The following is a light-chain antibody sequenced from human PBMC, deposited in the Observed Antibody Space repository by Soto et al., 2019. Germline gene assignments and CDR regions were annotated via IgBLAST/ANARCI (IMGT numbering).Light chain of an antibody. V-gene: IGLV2-14*01. CDR2: EVS. Sequence: QSALTQPASVSGSPGQSITISCTGTSSDVGGYNYVSWYQHHPGKVPKLMIYEVSNRPSGISNRFSGSKSGSTASLTISGLQAEDEADYYCASYTSSSTVVFGEGTQLTVL. CDR3: ASYTSSSTVV. J-gene: IGLJ2*01. CDR1: SSDVGGYNY.